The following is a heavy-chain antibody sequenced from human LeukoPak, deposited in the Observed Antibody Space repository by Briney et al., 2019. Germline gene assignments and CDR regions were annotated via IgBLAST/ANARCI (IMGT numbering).Heavy chain of an antibody. J-gene: IGHJ6*03. CDR2: IYYSGST. CDR1: GGSISSGGYY. D-gene: IGHD3-22*01. V-gene: IGHV4-31*03. Sequence: SETLSLTCTVSGGSISSGGYYWSWIRQHPGKGLEWIGYIYYSGSTYYNPSLKSRVTISVDTSKNQFSLKLSSVTAADTAVYYCARQRKARVVRFKVYYYMDVWGKGTTVTVSS. CDR3: ARQRKARVVRFKVYYYMDV.